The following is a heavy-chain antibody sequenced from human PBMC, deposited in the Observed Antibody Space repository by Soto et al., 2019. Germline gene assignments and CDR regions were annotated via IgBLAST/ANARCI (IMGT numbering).Heavy chain of an antibody. CDR1: GFFFSHYS. Sequence: EVQLVESGGGLVKPGGSLRLSCAASGFFFSHYSMNWVRQTPGKGLEWVSSISTTSNSIYYADSVRGRFSISRDNAKNSLFLQMNRLRAEDTAVYYCARDLYGYASGWLVGFGMDVWGQGTTVTVSS. CDR2: ISTTSNSI. D-gene: IGHD6-19*01. CDR3: ARDLYGYASGWLVGFGMDV. J-gene: IGHJ6*02. V-gene: IGHV3-21*01.